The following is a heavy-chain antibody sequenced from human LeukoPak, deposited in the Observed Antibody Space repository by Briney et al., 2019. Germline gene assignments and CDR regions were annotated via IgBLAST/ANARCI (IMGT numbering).Heavy chain of an antibody. CDR3: AKEDRGYYYDSSGPIDY. V-gene: IGHV3-23*01. Sequence: GGSLRLSCAASGFTFSSYAMSWVRQAPGKGLEWVSAISGSGGSTYYADSVKGRFTISRDNSKNTLYLQMNSLRAEDTAVYYCAKEDRGYYYDSSGPIDYWGQGTLVTVSS. CDR2: ISGSGGST. CDR1: GFTFSSYA. D-gene: IGHD3-22*01. J-gene: IGHJ4*02.